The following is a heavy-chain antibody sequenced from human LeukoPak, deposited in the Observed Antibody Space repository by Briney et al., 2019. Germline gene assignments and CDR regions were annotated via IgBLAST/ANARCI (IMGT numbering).Heavy chain of an antibody. J-gene: IGHJ4*02. V-gene: IGHV4-4*07. CDR3: AREYGSGSYYTYYFDY. Sequence: PSETLSLTCTVSGGSISSYYWSWIRQPAGKGLEWIGRIYTSGSTNYNPSLKSRATMSVDTSKNQFSLKLSSVTAADTAVYYCAREYGSGSYYTYYFDYWGQGTLVTVSS. CDR1: GGSISSYY. CDR2: IYTSGST. D-gene: IGHD3-10*01.